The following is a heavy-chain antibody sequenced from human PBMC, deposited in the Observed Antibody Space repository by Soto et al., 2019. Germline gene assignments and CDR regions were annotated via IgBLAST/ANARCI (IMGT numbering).Heavy chain of an antibody. J-gene: IGHJ6*02. CDR1: GASISSFC. D-gene: IGHD4-4*01. V-gene: IGHV4-4*09. CDR2: ICTGGTT. CDR3: ARVESKSFYYATDV. Sequence: QLQESGPGLVKPSETLSLTCTVSGASISSFCWTWIRQPPGQGLEWIGYICTGGTTKYNPSLKSRVTMSVDTSKTQFSLKLTSVTAADTAVYYCARVESKSFYYATDVWGQGTTVTVSS.